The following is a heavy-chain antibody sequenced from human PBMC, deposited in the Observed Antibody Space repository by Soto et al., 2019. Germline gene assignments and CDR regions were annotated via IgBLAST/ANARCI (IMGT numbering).Heavy chain of an antibody. Sequence: GASVKVSCKASGGTFSSYAISWVRQAPGQGLEWMGGIIPIFGTANYAQKFQGRVTITADESTSTAYMELSSLRSEDTAVYYCAIAAAGTVADDAFDIWGQGTMVTVSS. CDR1: GGTFSSYA. V-gene: IGHV1-69*13. D-gene: IGHD6-13*01. J-gene: IGHJ3*02. CDR2: IIPIFGTA. CDR3: AIAAAGTVADDAFDI.